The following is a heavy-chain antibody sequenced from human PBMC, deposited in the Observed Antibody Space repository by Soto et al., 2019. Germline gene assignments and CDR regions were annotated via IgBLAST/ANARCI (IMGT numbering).Heavy chain of an antibody. V-gene: IGHV3-23*01. Sequence: EVHLLESGGGLVQPGGSLRLSCAASGFTFDSHEMSWVRRAPGKGLEWVSTISARGGSTYYADNVKGRFTVSRANSKNTGELQRRSPRAEDTALYYCAKYCVTSSCNTRYFDSWGQGTLVTVSS. D-gene: IGHD2-2*01. CDR1: GFTFDSHE. CDR3: AKYCVTSSCNTRYFDS. CDR2: ISARGGST. J-gene: IGHJ4*02.